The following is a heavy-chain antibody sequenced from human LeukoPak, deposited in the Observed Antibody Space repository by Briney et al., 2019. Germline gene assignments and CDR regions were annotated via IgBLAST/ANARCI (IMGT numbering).Heavy chain of an antibody. Sequence: GGSLRLSCAASGFTFSNAWMSWVRQAPGKGLEWVSVIYSGGDTYYADPVKGRFTISRDNSKNTLYLQMNSLRAEDTAVYYCARVRIYDDYVYWYFDLWGRGTLITVSS. D-gene: IGHD4-17*01. CDR3: ARVRIYDDYVYWYFDL. J-gene: IGHJ2*01. CDR1: GFTFSNAW. CDR2: IYSGGDT. V-gene: IGHV3-53*01.